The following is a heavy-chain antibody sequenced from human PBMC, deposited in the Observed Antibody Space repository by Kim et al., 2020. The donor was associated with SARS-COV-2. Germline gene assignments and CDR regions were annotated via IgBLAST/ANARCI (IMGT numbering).Heavy chain of an antibody. D-gene: IGHD4-17*01. CDR3: ATIDATVPYFDY. CDR2: FDPEDGET. J-gene: IGHJ4*02. V-gene: IGHV1-24*01. Sequence: ASVKVSCKVSGYTLTELSMHWVRQAPGKGLEWMGGFDPEDGETIYAQKFQGRVTMTEDTSTDTAYMELSSLRSEDTAVYYCATIDATVPYFDYWGQGTLVTVSS. CDR1: GYTLTELS.